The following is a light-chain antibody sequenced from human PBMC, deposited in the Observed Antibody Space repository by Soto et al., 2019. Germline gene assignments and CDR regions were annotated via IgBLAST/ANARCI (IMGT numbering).Light chain of an antibody. V-gene: IGKV3-15*01. J-gene: IGKJ5*01. CDR1: QSVSSS. CDR2: GAS. CDR3: QQYNDWPIT. Sequence: EIMMTQSPSTLSVSPGERATLSCRASQSVSSSLAWYQQKPGQAPRLLIYGASTRATGIPARFSGSGSGTEFSLSIHSLQSEDFAVYFCQQYNDWPITFGQGTRLEIK.